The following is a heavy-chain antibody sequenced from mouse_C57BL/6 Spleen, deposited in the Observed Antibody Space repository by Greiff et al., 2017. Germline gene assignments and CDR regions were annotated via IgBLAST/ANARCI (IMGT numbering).Heavy chain of an antibody. J-gene: IGHJ3*01. CDR1: GYAFTNYL. V-gene: IGHV1-54*01. Sequence: QVQLQQSGAELVRPGTSVKVSCKASGYAFTNYLIEWVKQRPGQGLEWIGVINPGSGGTNYNEKFKGKATLTADKSSSTAYMQLSSLTSEDSAVYFCAREGDDGYYVAYWGQGTLVTVSA. D-gene: IGHD2-3*01. CDR2: INPGSGGT. CDR3: AREGDDGYYVAY.